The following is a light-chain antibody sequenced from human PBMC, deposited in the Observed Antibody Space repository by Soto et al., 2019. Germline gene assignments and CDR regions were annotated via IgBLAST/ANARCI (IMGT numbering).Light chain of an antibody. V-gene: IGKV3-11*01. CDR2: DAS. CDR1: QSVSSY. CDR3: LHRNNWPWT. J-gene: IGKJ1*01. Sequence: EIVLTQSPATLSLSPGERATLSCRASQSVSSYLAWYQQKPGQAPKLLIYDASNRATGIPARFSGSGSGTDFTLTISSLEPEDFAVYYCLHRNNWPWTFGQGTKVEIK.